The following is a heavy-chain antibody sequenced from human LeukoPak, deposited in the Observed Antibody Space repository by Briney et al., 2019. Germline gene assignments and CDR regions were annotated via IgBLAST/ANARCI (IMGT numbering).Heavy chain of an antibody. V-gene: IGHV3-13*01. J-gene: IGHJ4*02. CDR2: IGTAGDT. CDR3: ARVAKERVGGVYYFDY. Sequence: PGGALRLSCAASGLTFSEYDMHWVRQATGKGLEGVSAIGTAGDTYYTGSVKGRFTISRESAKNSLYLQMNSLRAGDTAVYYCARVAKERVGGVYYFDYWGQGTLVTVSS. D-gene: IGHD1-1*01. CDR1: GLTFSEYD.